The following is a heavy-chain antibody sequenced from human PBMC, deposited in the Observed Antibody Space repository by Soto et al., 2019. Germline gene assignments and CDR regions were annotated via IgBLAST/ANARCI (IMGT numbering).Heavy chain of an antibody. D-gene: IGHD3-16*01. CDR2: INPSGGST. V-gene: IGHV1-46*01. CDR1: GYTFTSYY. CDR3: ARDKKYAGWGRCLQAATDAFDI. J-gene: IGHJ3*02. Sequence: QVQLVQSGAEVKKPGASVKVSCKASGYTFTSYYMHWVRQAPGQGLEWLGIINPSGGSTSYAQKFQGRVTMTRDTSTSTVYMELSRLRSEDTAVYYCARDKKYAGWGRCLQAATDAFDIWGQGTMVTVSS.